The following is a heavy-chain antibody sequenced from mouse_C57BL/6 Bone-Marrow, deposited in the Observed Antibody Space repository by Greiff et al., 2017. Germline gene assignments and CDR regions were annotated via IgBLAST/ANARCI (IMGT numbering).Heavy chain of an antibody. J-gene: IGHJ3*01. CDR1: GFTFSSYG. CDR3: ERRMVPFAY. CDR2: ISSGGSYT. V-gene: IGHV5-6*01. D-gene: IGHD1-1*02. Sequence: EVLLVESGGDLVKPGGSLKLSCAASGFTFSSYGMSWVRQTPDKRLEWVATISSGGSYTYYPDSVKGRFTISRDNAKNTLYLQRSSLKSDDPSMYYCERRMVPFAYWGQGTLVTVSA.